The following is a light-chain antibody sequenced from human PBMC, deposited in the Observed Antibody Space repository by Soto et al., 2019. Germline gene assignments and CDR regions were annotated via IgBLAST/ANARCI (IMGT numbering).Light chain of an antibody. CDR2: AAS. CDR1: QSISTY. J-gene: IGKJ2*02. Sequence: DIQMTQSPSSLSASVGDRVTITCRASQSISTYLNWYQQKPGKAPKVLIYAASSLQSGVPSRFSGNGSGTDFTLTISSLQPEDFATYYCQQSYSTPRTFGQGTNLEIK. CDR3: QQSYSTPRT. V-gene: IGKV1-39*01.